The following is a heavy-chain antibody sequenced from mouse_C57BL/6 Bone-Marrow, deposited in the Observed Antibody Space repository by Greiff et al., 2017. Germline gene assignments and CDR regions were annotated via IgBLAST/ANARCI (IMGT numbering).Heavy chain of an antibody. D-gene: IGHD2-5*01. CDR1: GYTFTSYW. CDR2: IDPSDSYT. CDR3: AIDAYSNCPHYYAMDY. J-gene: IGHJ4*01. Sequence: VQLQQPGAELVMPGASVKLSCKASGYTFTSYWMHWVKQRPGQGLEWIGEIDPSDSYTNYNQKFKGKSTLTVDKSSSAAYMQLSSLTSEDSAVXYCAIDAYSNCPHYYAMDYWGQGTSVTVSS. V-gene: IGHV1-69*01.